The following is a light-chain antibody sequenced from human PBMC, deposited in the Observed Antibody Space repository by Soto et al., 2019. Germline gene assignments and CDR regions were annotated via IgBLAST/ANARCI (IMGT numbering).Light chain of an antibody. CDR2: DAS. CDR3: QQYEDLPLT. Sequence: DIQMTQSPSSLSASVGDRVTITCQASQDISNYLNWYQQKPGKAPKLLIFDASNVETGVPSRFSGSGSGTHFTFTIHSLQDEDIATYYCQQYEDLPLTFGGGTKVEI. V-gene: IGKV1-33*01. CDR1: QDISNY. J-gene: IGKJ4*01.